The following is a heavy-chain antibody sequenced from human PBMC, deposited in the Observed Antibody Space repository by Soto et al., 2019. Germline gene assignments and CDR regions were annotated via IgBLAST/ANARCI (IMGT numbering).Heavy chain of an antibody. V-gene: IGHV2-5*02. CDR2: IYWDHDK. J-gene: IGHJ3*02. D-gene: IGHD1-26*01. CDR1: GFSLSTSGVG. Sequence: QITLKESGPTLVKPTQTLTLTCTFSGFSLSTSGVGVGWIRQPPGKALEWLALIYWDHDKRYSPSLKSRLTSTKDTSKNQVVLTMTSMDPVDTARYYCAHKGGGGAFDIWGQGTMVTVSS. CDR3: AHKGGGGAFDI.